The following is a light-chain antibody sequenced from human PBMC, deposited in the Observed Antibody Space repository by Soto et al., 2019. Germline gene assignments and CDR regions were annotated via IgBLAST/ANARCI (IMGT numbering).Light chain of an antibody. V-gene: IGKV3-20*01. Sequence: EIVLTQSPGTLSLSPGERATLSCRASQSVTSNYLAWYQQKPGQAPRLLIYGVSSRATGIPDRFSGSGSGTDFTLTISRLEPEDFAVYYCQQYGSSRLTFGGGTKVDIK. CDR3: QQYGSSRLT. J-gene: IGKJ4*01. CDR1: QSVTSNY. CDR2: GVS.